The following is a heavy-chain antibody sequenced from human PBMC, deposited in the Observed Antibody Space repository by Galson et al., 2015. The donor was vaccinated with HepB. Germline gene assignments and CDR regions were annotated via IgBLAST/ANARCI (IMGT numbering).Heavy chain of an antibody. CDR3: ATDQPSYGTTFFDY. V-gene: IGHV4-61*02. CDR2: IYSSGST. CDR1: AGSISIRSYY. J-gene: IGHJ4*02. D-gene: IGHD3-10*01. Sequence: TLSLTCTVSAGSISIRSYYWSWIRQPAGKGLEWIGRIYSSGSTNYNPSLESRVTISVDTPKNQFSLKLRSVTAADTAVYYCATDQPSYGTTFFDYWGQGTLVIVSS.